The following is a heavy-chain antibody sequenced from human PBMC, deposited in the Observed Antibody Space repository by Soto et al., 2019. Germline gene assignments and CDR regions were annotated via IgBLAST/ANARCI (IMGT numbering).Heavy chain of an antibody. J-gene: IGHJ6*02. CDR2: INPGNGNT. V-gene: IGHV1-3*01. D-gene: IGHD3-10*01. CDR1: GYTFSDFA. Sequence: ASVKGYCKASGYTFSDFAVHWVRQAPGQRLEWMGWINPGNGNTKYSQTFQGRVTITRDTSVSTAYMELSSLRSEDTAVYYCARAVARGVKTIYYYYGMDVWGQGTTVTVSS. CDR3: ARAVARGVKTIYYYYGMDV.